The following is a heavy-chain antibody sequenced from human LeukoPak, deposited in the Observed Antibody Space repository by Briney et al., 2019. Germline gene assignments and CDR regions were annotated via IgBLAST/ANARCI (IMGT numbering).Heavy chain of an antibody. D-gene: IGHD7-27*01. Sequence: KAGGSLRLSCAASGFTFSSYSMNWVRQAPGKGLEWVSSISSSSSSYIYYADSVKGRFTISRDNAKNSLYLQMNSLRAEDTAVYYCARDHEDWGEAFDIWGQGTMVTVSS. CDR3: ARDHEDWGEAFDI. CDR2: ISSSSSSYI. J-gene: IGHJ3*02. V-gene: IGHV3-21*01. CDR1: GFTFSSYS.